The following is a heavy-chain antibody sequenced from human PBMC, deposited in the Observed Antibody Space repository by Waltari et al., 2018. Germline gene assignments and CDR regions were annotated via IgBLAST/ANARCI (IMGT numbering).Heavy chain of an antibody. CDR2: ISSSSSTI. CDR1: GFTFSSYS. D-gene: IGHD6-6*01. J-gene: IGHJ5*02. Sequence: EVQLVESGGGLVQPGGSLRLSCAASGFTFSSYSMNWVRQAPGKGLEWVSYISSSSSTIYDADSVKGRFTISRDNAKNSLYLQMNSLRAEDTAVYYCARGAGIAARTRNSWGWFDPWGQGTLVTVSS. CDR3: ARGAGIAARTRNSWGWFDP. V-gene: IGHV3-48*04.